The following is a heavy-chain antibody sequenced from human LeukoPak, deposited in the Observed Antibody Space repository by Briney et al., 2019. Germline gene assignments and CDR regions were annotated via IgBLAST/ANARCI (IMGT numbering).Heavy chain of an antibody. V-gene: IGHV4-34*01. CDR3: ARGTLTTMTNVLFDY. CDR2: VNHNGIT. CDR1: GPGSSIGYY. J-gene: IGHJ4*02. Sequence: PSETLSLTCALSGPGSSIGYYWSWIRQPPGRGLEWIGEVNHNGITNYNPSLKSRLTISLGTSKNQFSLNLTSVTAADSAVYYCARGTLTTMTNVLFDYWDQGSLVTVSS. D-gene: IGHD4-17*01.